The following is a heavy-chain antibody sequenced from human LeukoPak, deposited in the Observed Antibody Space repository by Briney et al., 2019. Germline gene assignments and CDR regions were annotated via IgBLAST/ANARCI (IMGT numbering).Heavy chain of an antibody. CDR3: ARRFLSGYLYYFDS. V-gene: IGHV1-18*01. Sequence: ASVKVACKTSGYTFTHYGITWVRQAPGQGLELMGHISAYNGSTKYVQKFQDRVSMTIDTYTSTAYMELMSLTSDDTAVYYCARRFLSGYLYYFDSWGQGTLVSVSS. CDR1: GYTFTHYG. D-gene: IGHD5-12*01. J-gene: IGHJ4*02. CDR2: ISAYNGST.